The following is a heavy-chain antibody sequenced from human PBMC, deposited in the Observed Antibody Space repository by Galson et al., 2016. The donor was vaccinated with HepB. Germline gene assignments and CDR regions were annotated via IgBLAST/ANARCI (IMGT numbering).Heavy chain of an antibody. V-gene: IGHV3-30*18. CDR2: VSYDGSHN. J-gene: IGHJ6*03. Sequence: SLRLSCAASGFTFSGFGMHWVRQAPGKGLEWVAVVSYDGSHNYYADSVKGRFTISRDNSRNTLYQQMNSLRGEDTAVYYCAKDTKGLYYYLDVWGKGTTVTVSS. CDR3: AKDTKGLYYYLDV. D-gene: IGHD3-22*01. CDR1: GFTFSGFG.